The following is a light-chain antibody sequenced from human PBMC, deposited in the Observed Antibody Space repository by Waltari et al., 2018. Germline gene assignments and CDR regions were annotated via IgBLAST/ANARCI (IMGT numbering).Light chain of an antibody. Sequence: SYELTQPPSVSVSAGQTDSITCSGDKLGNKYACWYQQKPGQSPLLVIYQDSRRPSGIPERFSGSNSGNTATLTISGTQAMDEADYFCQAWDSITVVFGGGTKLTVL. CDR3: QAWDSITVV. CDR2: QDS. J-gene: IGLJ2*01. V-gene: IGLV3-1*01. CDR1: KLGNKY.